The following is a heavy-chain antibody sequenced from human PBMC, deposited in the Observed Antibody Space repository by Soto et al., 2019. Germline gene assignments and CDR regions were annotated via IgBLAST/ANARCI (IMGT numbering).Heavy chain of an antibody. CDR2: INPSGGST. V-gene: IGHV1-46*01. J-gene: IGHJ6*02. CDR1: GYTFTSYY. CDR3: ARERFYYDSSGYYLAYYYYGMDV. D-gene: IGHD3-22*01. Sequence: ASVKVSCKASGYTFTSYYMHWVRQAPGQGLEWMGIINPSGGSTSYAQKFQGRVTITRDTSASTAYMELSSLRSEDTAVYYCARERFYYDSSGYYLAYYYYGMDVWGQGTTVTVSS.